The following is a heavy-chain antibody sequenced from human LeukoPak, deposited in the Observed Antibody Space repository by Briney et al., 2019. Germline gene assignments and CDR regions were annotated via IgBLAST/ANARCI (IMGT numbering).Heavy chain of an antibody. V-gene: IGHV3-23*01. J-gene: IGHJ4*02. D-gene: IGHD2-21*02. CDR1: GFTFSSYA. CDR3: AKDREIVVVTGIFDY. CDR2: FSGSGGST. Sequence: GGSLRLSCAASGFTFSSYAMSWVRQAPGKGLEWVSAFSGSGGSTYYADSVKGRFTISRDNSKNTLHLQMNSLRAEDTAVYYCAKDREIVVVTGIFDYWGQGTLVTVPS.